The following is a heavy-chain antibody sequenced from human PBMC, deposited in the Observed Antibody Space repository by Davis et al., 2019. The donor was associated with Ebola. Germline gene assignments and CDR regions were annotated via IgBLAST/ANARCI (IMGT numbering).Heavy chain of an antibody. D-gene: IGHD3-22*01. V-gene: IGHV4-34*01. CDR2: INHSGST. CDR1: GGSFSGYY. Sequence: MPSETLSLTCAVYGGSFSGYYWSWIRQPPGKGLEWIGEINHSGSTNYNPSLKSRDTISVDTSKNQFSLKLSSVTAADTAVYYCARGPYYYDSSGLGGYYYYGMDVWGQGTTVTVSS. CDR3: ARGPYYYDSSGLGGYYYYGMDV. J-gene: IGHJ6*02.